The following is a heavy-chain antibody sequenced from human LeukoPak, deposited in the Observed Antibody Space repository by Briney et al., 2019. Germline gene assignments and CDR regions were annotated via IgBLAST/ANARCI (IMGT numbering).Heavy chain of an antibody. CDR2: INHSGST. Sequence: PSETLSLTCAVYGGSFSGYYWSWIRQPPGKGLEWIGGINHSGSTNYNPSLKSRVTISVDTSKNQFSLKLTSVTAADTAAYYCARLAVVAIDYWGQGTLVTVSS. CDR1: GGSFSGYY. D-gene: IGHD2-15*01. V-gene: IGHV4-34*01. J-gene: IGHJ4*02. CDR3: ARLAVVAIDY.